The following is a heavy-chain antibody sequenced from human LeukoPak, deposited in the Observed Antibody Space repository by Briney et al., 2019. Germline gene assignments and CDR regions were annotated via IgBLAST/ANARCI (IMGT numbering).Heavy chain of an antibody. D-gene: IGHD3-10*01. J-gene: IGHJ3*02. Sequence: KSGGSLRLSCTASGFTLGDYAMSWFRQAPGKGLEWVGFIRSKAYGGTTEYAASVKGRFTISRDDSKSIAYLQMNSLKTEDTAVYYCTRAEGSYYPDAFDIWGQGTMVTVSS. V-gene: IGHV3-49*05. CDR1: GFTLGDYA. CDR3: TRAEGSYYPDAFDI. CDR2: IRSKAYGGTT.